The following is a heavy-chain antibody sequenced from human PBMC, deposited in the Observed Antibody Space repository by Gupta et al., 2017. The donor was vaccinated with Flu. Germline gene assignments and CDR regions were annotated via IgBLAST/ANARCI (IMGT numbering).Heavy chain of an antibody. Sequence: RFTISRDNAKNSLYLQMNALGAEDTAVYYCARGLGSFSDVWGKGTTVTVSS. J-gene: IGHJ6*04. V-gene: IGHV3-11*01. D-gene: IGHD3-10*01. CDR3: ARGLGSFSDV.